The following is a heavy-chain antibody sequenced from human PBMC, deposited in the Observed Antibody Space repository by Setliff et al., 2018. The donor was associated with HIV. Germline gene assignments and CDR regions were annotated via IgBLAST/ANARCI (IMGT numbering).Heavy chain of an antibody. Sequence: PSETLSLTCAVYGGSFSDYYWSWIRQPQGKGLEWIGEINHSGSTNYNPSLKSRVTISVDTSKNQFSLQLTSVTAADTAVYYCAKDAGVTGGLYRYYIDAWGKGTTVTVSS. CDR1: GGSFSDYY. D-gene: IGHD2-8*01. V-gene: IGHV4-34*01. CDR3: AKDAGVTGGLYRYYIDA. CDR2: INHSGST. J-gene: IGHJ6*03.